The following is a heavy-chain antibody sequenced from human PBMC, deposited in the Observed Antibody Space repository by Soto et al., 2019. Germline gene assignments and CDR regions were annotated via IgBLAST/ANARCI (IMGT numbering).Heavy chain of an antibody. CDR1: GDSVSSNSAA. J-gene: IGHJ4*02. CDR3: ARGEQYSGRIFDY. Sequence: QVQLQQSGPGLVKPSQTLSVTCGISGDSVSSNSAAWNWLRQSPSRGLEWLGRTYYRSKWYNDSAVSVESRITINPDTSKNHFSLQLNFVTPEYTAVYFCARGEQYSGRIFDYWGQGTLVTVSS. D-gene: IGHD1-26*01. CDR2: TYYRSKWYN. V-gene: IGHV6-1*01.